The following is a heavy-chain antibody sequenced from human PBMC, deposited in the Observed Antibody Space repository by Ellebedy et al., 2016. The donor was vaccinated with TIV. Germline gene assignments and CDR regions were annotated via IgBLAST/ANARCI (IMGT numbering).Heavy chain of an antibody. J-gene: IGHJ4*02. D-gene: IGHD5-12*01. CDR3: TSYRGFRGFQYYFND. V-gene: IGHV3-73*01. Sequence: GESLKISCAASGFTFSDSAMHWVRQASGKGLEWVGRIRNKYNNYATEYAASVKGRFTISRDDSENTAYLQMNSLKTEDTAVYYCTSYRGFRGFQYYFNDWGQGTLVTVSS. CDR2: IRNKYNNYAT. CDR1: GFTFSDSA.